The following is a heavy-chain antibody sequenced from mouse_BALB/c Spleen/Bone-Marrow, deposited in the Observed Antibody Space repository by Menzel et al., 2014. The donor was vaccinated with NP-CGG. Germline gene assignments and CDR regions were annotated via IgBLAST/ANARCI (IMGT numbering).Heavy chain of an antibody. J-gene: IGHJ2*01. Sequence: DVKLVESGPDLVKPSQSLSLTCTVTGYSITSSYSWHWIRQLPGNKLEWMVYIHYSGYTNYNPSLKSRISITRDTSKNQFFLQLNSVTTEDTATYYCARDPIYYYGSIFDYWGQGTTLTVSS. D-gene: IGHD1-1*01. CDR2: IHYSGYT. CDR1: GYSITSSYS. V-gene: IGHV3-1*02. CDR3: ARDPIYYYGSIFDY.